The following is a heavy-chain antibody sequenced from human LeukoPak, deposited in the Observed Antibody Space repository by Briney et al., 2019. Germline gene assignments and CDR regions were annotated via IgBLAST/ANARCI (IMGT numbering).Heavy chain of an antibody. V-gene: IGHV4-59*01. D-gene: IGHD3-16*01. J-gene: IGHJ4*02. CDR2: IYYSGST. CDR1: SGSISPYY. Sequence: PSETLSLTCTVSSGSISPYYWSWIRQPPGKGLEWIGYIYYSGSTNYNPSLKSRVTISVHMSKNQFSLKLSSVTAADTAVYYCARGGDPDFDYWGQGTLVTVSS. CDR3: ARGGDPDFDY.